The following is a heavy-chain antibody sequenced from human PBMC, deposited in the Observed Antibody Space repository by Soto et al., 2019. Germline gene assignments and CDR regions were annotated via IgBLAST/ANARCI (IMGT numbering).Heavy chain of an antibody. V-gene: IGHV3-30-3*01. CDR1: GFTFSSYA. CDR2: ISYDGSNK. Sequence: QVQLVGSGGGVVQPGRSLSLSCAASGFTFSSYAMHWVRQAPGKGLEWVAVISYDGSNKYYADSVKGRFTISRDNSKNTLYLQMNSLRAEDTAVYYCARSITMVRGVIPGGMDVWGQGTTVTVSS. J-gene: IGHJ6*02. CDR3: ARSITMVRGVIPGGMDV. D-gene: IGHD3-10*01.